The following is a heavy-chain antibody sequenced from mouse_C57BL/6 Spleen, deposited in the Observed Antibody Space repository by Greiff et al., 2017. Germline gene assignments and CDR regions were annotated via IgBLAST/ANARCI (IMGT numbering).Heavy chain of an antibody. V-gene: IGHV1-39*01. CDR2: INPNYGTT. CDR1: GYSFTDYN. Sequence: EVQRVESGPELVKPGASVKISCKASGYSFTDYNMNWVKQSNGKSLEWIGVINPNYGTTSYNQKFKGKATLTVDQSSSTAYMQLNSLTSEDSAVYYCARSEYYGSSLYAMDYWGQGTSVTVSS. J-gene: IGHJ4*01. D-gene: IGHD1-1*01. CDR3: ARSEYYGSSLYAMDY.